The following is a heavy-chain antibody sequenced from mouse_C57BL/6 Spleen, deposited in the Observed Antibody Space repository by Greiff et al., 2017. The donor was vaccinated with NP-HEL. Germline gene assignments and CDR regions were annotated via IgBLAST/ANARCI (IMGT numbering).Heavy chain of an antibody. V-gene: IGHV5-17*01. CDR2: ISSGSSTI. D-gene: IGHD1-1*01. CDR1: GFTFSDYG. Sequence: EVMLVESGGGLVKPGGSLKLSCAASGFTFSDYGMHWVRQAPEKGLEWVAYISSGSSTIYYADTVKGRFPISRDNATSTLFLQMTSLRSEDTAMYYCARPNYYGSSYVWFAYWGQGTLVTVSA. J-gene: IGHJ3*01. CDR3: ARPNYYGSSYVWFAY.